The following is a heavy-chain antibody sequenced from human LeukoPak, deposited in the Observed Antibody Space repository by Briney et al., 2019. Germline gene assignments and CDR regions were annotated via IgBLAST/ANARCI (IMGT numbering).Heavy chain of an antibody. D-gene: IGHD3-9*01. J-gene: IGHJ6*02. CDR1: GGSISSGGYY. Sequence: SQTLSLTCTVSGGSISSGGYYWSWIRQHPGKGLEWIGYIYYSGSTYYNPSLKSRVTISVDTSKNQFSLKLSSVTAADTAVYYCAREGGGTYYDILTGYYPPGGMDVWGQGTTVTVSS. CDR2: IYYSGST. V-gene: IGHV4-31*03. CDR3: AREGGGTYYDILTGYYPPGGMDV.